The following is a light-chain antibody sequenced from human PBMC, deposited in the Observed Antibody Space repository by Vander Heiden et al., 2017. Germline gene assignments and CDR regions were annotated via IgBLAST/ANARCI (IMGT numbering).Light chain of an antibody. CDR1: QSVSSY. Sequence: EFVFTQSPATLSLSPGERATLSCRASQSVSSYLAWYRQRPGQAPRLLIYDASNRATGIPARFSGSGSGTDFTLTISSLEPEDFAVYFCQQYSNWPLTFGGGTEVEIK. CDR3: QQYSNWPLT. CDR2: DAS. V-gene: IGKV3-11*01. J-gene: IGKJ4*01.